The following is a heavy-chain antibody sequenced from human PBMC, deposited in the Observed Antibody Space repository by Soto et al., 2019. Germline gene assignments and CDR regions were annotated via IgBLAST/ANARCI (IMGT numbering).Heavy chain of an antibody. CDR3: ARDGELPSNYGFDY. CDR1: GGTFSSYS. CDR2: IIPIFGTA. Sequence: SVNVSCKSSGGTFSSYSISWVRQAPGQGLGWMGGIIPIFGTANYAQKFQGRVTITADKSTSTAYMELSSLRSEDTAVYYCARDGELPSNYGFDYWGQGTLVTVSS. V-gene: IGHV1-69*06. J-gene: IGHJ4*02. D-gene: IGHD1-26*01.